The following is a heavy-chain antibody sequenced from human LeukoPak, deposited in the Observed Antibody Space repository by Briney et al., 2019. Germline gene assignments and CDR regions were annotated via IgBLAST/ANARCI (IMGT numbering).Heavy chain of an antibody. CDR1: GGSISSSSYY. J-gene: IGHJ4*02. D-gene: IGHD3-22*01. V-gene: IGHV4-39*07. CDR3: ASLAQNMIVVVITPMPFDY. CDR2: IYHSGST. Sequence: SETLSLTCTVSGGSISSSSYYWGWIRQPPGKGLEWIGSIYHSGSTYYNPSLKSRVTISVDTSKNQFSLKLSSVTAADTAVYYCASLAQNMIVVVITPMPFDYWGQGTLVTVSS.